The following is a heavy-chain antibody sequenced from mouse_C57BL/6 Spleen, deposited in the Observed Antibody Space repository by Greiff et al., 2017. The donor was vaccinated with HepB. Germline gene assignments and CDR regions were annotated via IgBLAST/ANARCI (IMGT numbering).Heavy chain of an antibody. V-gene: IGHV1-64*01. CDR3: AREGGTSCFDY. Sequence: QVQLQQPGAELVKPGASVKLSCKASGYTFTSYWMHWVKQRPGQGLEWIGMIHPNSGSTNYNEKFKSKATLTVDKSSSTAYMQLSSLTSEDSAVYYCAREGGTSCFDYWGQGTTLTVSS. D-gene: IGHD1-1*01. J-gene: IGHJ2*01. CDR2: IHPNSGST. CDR1: GYTFTSYW.